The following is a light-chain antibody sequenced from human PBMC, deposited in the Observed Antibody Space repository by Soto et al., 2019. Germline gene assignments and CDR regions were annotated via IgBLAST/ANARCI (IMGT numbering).Light chain of an antibody. CDR3: QQYNNWPPIT. V-gene: IGKV3-15*01. Sequence: IVMTQSPSSLSVTPGERATLSCRASQSVSSNLAWYQQKPGQAPRLLIYGASTRATGIPARFSGSGSGTEFTLTISSLQSEDFAVYYCQQYNNWPPITFGQGTRLEIK. CDR1: QSVSSN. CDR2: GAS. J-gene: IGKJ5*01.